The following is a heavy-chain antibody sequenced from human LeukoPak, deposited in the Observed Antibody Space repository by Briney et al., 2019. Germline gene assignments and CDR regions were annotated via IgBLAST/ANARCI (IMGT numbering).Heavy chain of an antibody. CDR2: IIPIFGTA. D-gene: IGHD3-22*01. Sequence: SVKVSCKASGGTFSSYAISWVRQAPGQGLEWMGGIIPIFGTANYAQKFQGRVTITTDESTSTAYMELSSLRSEDTAVYYCARDAEIVTGAFDIWGQGTMVTVSS. J-gene: IGHJ3*02. CDR1: GGTFSSYA. V-gene: IGHV1-69*05. CDR3: ARDAEIVTGAFDI.